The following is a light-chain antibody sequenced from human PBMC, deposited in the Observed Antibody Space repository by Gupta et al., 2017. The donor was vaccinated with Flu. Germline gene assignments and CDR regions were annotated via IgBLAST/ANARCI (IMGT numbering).Light chain of an antibody. CDR1: QSVSSY. J-gene: IGKJ2*03. Sequence: EIALEQSPATLSVSPGERATLSCRASQSVSSYLAWYQQKPGQAPRLLIYDASNRATGIPARFSGSGSGTDFTLTISSLESEDFAVYYCQQRSNWPGYRFGQGTKLEIK. V-gene: IGKV3-11*01. CDR3: QQRSNWPGYR. CDR2: DAS.